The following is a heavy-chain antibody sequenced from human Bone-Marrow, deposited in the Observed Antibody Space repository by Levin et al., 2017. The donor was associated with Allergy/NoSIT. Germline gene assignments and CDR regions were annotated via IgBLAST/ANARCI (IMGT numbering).Heavy chain of an antibody. CDR1: GFTFSSYS. J-gene: IGHJ5*02. V-gene: IGHV3-48*02. CDR2: ISGSSSTI. CDR3: ARGSGSSWKVWFDP. Sequence: QSGGSLRLSCAASGFTFSSYSMNWVRQAPGKGLEWVSYISGSSSTIYYADSVKGRFTISRDNAKNSLYLQMNSLRDEDTAVYYCARGSGSSWKVWFDPWGQGTLVTVSS. D-gene: IGHD6-13*01.